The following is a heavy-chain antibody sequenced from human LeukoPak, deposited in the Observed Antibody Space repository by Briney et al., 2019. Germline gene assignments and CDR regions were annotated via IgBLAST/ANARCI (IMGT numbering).Heavy chain of an antibody. V-gene: IGHV3-48*03. J-gene: IGHJ4*02. D-gene: IGHD6-19*01. CDR3: TGRLVEDY. Sequence: GGSLRLSCAASGFTFSSYEMNWVRQAPGKGLEWVSYISNSGHSVYYADSVQGRFTISRDNTKNSLYLQMNSLRAEDTAVYYCTGRLVEDYWGQGTLVTVSS. CDR1: GFTFSSYE. CDR2: ISNSGHSV.